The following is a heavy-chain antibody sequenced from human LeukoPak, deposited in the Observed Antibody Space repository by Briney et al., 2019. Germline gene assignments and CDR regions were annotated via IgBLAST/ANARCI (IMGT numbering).Heavy chain of an antibody. CDR3: AKDMAAAVNYYFDY. CDR2: ISWNSGSI. V-gene: IGHV3-9*02. CDR1: GFTSDDYA. D-gene: IGHD6-13*01. Sequence: GRSLRLSCAASGFTSDDYAMHWVRQAPGKGLEWVSGISWNSGSIGYADSVKGRFTISRDNAKNSLYLQMNSLRAEDMALYYCAKDMAAAVNYYFDYWGQGTLVTVSS. J-gene: IGHJ4*02.